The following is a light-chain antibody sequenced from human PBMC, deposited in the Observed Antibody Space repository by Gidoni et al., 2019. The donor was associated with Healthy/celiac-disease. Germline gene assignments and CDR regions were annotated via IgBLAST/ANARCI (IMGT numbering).Light chain of an antibody. J-gene: IGKJ3*01. CDR2: DAS. CDR1: QSVSSY. V-gene: IGKV3-11*01. Sequence: EIVLTQSPATLSLSPGERATLPCRASQSVSSYLAWYQQKPGQAPRLLIYDASNRATGIPARFSGSGSGTDFTLTISSLEPEDFAVYYCQQRSNWLFTFXPXTKVDIK. CDR3: QQRSNWLFT.